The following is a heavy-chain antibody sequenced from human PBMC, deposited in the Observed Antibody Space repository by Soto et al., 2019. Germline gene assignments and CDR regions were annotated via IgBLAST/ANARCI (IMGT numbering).Heavy chain of an antibody. J-gene: IGHJ5*02. D-gene: IGHD6-13*01. V-gene: IGHV4-31*03. Sequence: QVQLQESGPGLVKPSQTLSLTCIVSGGSISSNDFYWSWIRQHPGKGLEWIGYIYYSGNTYYNPSLTSRVTIFVDTSKNPFSLKVRSVTAADTAVYYCPRLSGSWQSSFAPWGQGTLVTVSS. CDR2: IYYSGNT. CDR3: PRLSGSWQSSFAP. CDR1: GGSISSNDFY.